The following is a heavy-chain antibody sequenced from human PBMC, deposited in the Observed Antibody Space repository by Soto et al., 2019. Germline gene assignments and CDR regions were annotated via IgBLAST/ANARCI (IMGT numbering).Heavy chain of an antibody. D-gene: IGHD1-26*01. CDR1: GASVTTDNHF. CDR3: AREAGAGIWDLDF. J-gene: IGHJ4*01. V-gene: IGHV4-61*01. Sequence: QVQLQESGPGLVKPSETLSLTCTVSGASVTTDNHFWTWIRQRPGRGLEWIGYVSFTGSFRSRPSFSIRVTIALDTSKNHFYLDLKAVAAEDTAMYFCAREAGAGIWDLDFWGHGALVTVS. CDR2: VSFTGSF.